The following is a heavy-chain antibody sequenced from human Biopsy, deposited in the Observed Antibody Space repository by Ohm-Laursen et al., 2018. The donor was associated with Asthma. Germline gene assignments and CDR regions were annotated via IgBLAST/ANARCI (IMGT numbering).Heavy chain of an antibody. CDR3: ARVVSYGDIYFGIDV. D-gene: IGHD4-17*01. CDR1: GGYTGSSDHH. Sequence: TLSLTCILSGGYTGSSDHHWAWIRQATGKGLEWIGFVFWSGSTHYSRSLERRVSISLDTATNEFSMKLRSVTPADTAVYFCARVVSYGDIYFGIDVWGPGNTVVVS. V-gene: IGHV4-30-4*01. CDR2: VFWSGST. J-gene: IGHJ6*02.